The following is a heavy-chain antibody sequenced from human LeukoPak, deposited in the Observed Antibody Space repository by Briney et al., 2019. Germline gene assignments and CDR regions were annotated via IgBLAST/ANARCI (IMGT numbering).Heavy chain of an antibody. CDR1: GFTFSSYG. J-gene: IGHJ4*01. V-gene: IGHV3-33*01. CDR2: IWYDGSKT. D-gene: IGHD1-14*01. Sequence: PGRSLRLSCAASGFTFSSYGMHWARQAPGKGLEWVAVIWYDGSKTYYADSVKGRFTISRDNSKNTLYLQMSSLRADDTAVYYCARYNTGRSAYWGQGTLVTVSS. CDR3: ARYNTGRSAY.